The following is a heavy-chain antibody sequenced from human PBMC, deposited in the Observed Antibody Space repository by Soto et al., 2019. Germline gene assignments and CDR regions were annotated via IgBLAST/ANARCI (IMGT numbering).Heavy chain of an antibody. CDR3: ARGGSGWGDY. D-gene: IGHD6-19*01. CDR2: IWYDGSNK. V-gene: IGHV3-33*01. Sequence: QVQLVESGGGVVQPGRSLRLSCAASGFTFSSYGMHWVRQAPGKGLEWVAVIWYDGSNKYYADSVKGRFTISRDNSKNTLYQQMNSLRAEDTAVYYCARGGSGWGDYWGQGTLVTVSS. J-gene: IGHJ4*02. CDR1: GFTFSSYG.